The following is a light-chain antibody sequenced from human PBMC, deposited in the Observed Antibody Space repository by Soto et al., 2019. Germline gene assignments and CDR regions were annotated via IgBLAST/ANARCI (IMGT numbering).Light chain of an antibody. V-gene: IGKV1-39*01. CDR3: KQSYSSQWT. Sequence: DIQMTQSPSTLSASVGDRVTITCRASQGISSYLAWYQQKPGKAPNLLIYAASSLQSGVPSRFSGAGSGTDFTLTIGNLHPEDFAIYYCKQSYSSQWTFGQGTKVDIK. J-gene: IGKJ1*01. CDR1: QGISSY. CDR2: AAS.